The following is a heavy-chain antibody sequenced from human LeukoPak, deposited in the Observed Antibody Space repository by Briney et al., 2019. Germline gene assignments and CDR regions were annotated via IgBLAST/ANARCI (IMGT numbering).Heavy chain of an antibody. V-gene: IGHV1-3*01. CDR3: ARGVSASSGWYVIDH. J-gene: IGHJ5*02. Sequence: ASVKVYCKASGYTFTYYAIQWVRQAPGQRLEWMGSINAGNGNTKYSQKFQGRVTITRYTSASTAYMELRSLRSEDTAVYYCARGVSASSGWYVIDHWGQGTLVTVSS. D-gene: IGHD6-19*01. CDR2: INAGNGNT. CDR1: GYTFTYYA.